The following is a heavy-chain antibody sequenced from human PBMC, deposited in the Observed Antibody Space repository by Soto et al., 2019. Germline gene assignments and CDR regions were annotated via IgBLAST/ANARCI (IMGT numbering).Heavy chain of an antibody. J-gene: IGHJ5*02. CDR3: ARGEAIGDDP. D-gene: IGHD3-10*01. CDR2: IREDGGEK. CDR1: GLTCSSYW. V-gene: IGHV3-7*01. Sequence: EEQLVESGGGLIQPGGSLRLSCAASGLTCSSYWMTWVRQAPGKGLEWVANIREDGGEKNYVDSVKGRFTISRDNAKNSLYLQMNSLRVEDTAVYYCARGEAIGDDPCGQGTLVTVSS.